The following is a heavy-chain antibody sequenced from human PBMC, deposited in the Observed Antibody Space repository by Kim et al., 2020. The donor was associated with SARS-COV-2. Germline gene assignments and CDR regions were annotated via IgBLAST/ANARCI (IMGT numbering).Heavy chain of an antibody. CDR3: ARSDSGSLYYLDS. D-gene: IGHD1-26*01. Sequence: GGSLRLSCAASAFTFSNYGMNWVRQAPGKGLEWVSSISTRSSYIFYADSVKGRFTISRDDAKSSLYLQMNSLRAEDTAAYYCARSDSGSLYYLDSWGQGT. V-gene: IGHV3-21*06. CDR1: AFTFSNYG. CDR2: ISTRSSYI. J-gene: IGHJ4*02.